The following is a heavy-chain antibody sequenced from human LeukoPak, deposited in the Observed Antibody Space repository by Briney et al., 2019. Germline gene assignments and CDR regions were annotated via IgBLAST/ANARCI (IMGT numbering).Heavy chain of an antibody. Sequence: GGSLRLSCVASGFTFSYYTMNWARQAPGKGLEWISYIRSSDGTVSYADSVKGRFAISTDTAKNSLFLQMNSLSAEDTAVYYCARDHAYAFDIWGQGTMVTVSS. CDR3: ARDHAYAFDI. CDR2: IRSSDGTV. CDR1: GFTFSYYT. V-gene: IGHV3-48*01. J-gene: IGHJ3*02.